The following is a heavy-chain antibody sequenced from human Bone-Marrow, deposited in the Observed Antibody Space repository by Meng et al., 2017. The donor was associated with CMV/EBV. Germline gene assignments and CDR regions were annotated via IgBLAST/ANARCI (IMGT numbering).Heavy chain of an antibody. CDR3: AREVAGYDFWSDRYRGGNWLDP. Sequence: ASVKVSCKASGYTFTNHGISWVRQAPGQGLEWMGWVSPYNGHTNYAQMLQGRVTMTTDTSTSTAYMELRSLRSDDTAVHYCAREVAGYDFWSDRYRGGNWLDPWGQGTLVTVSS. J-gene: IGHJ5*02. CDR1: GYTFTNHG. D-gene: IGHD3-3*01. CDR2: VSPYNGHT. V-gene: IGHV1-18*01.